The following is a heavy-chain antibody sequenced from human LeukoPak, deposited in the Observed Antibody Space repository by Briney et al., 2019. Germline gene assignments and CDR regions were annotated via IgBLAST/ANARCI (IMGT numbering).Heavy chain of an antibody. CDR2: ISYDGSNK. CDR3: AKDESAPS. Sequence: GGSLRLSCAASGFTFSSYAMHWVRQAPGKGLEWVAVISYDGSNKYYADSVKGRFTISRDNSKNTLYLQMNSLRAEDTAVYYCAKDESAPSWGQGTLVTVSS. J-gene: IGHJ4*02. CDR1: GFTFSSYA. V-gene: IGHV3-30*04.